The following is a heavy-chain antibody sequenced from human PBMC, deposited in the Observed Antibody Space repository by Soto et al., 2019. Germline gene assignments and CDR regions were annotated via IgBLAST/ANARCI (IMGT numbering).Heavy chain of an antibody. J-gene: IGHJ4*02. Sequence: EVQLVESGGGLVQPGGSLRLSCAASGFTFSSYWMSWVRQAPGKGLEWVANIKQDGSEKYYVDSVRGQLTISRDNAKNSLYLQMNGLRGEDTAVYYCARDSGSNGIRYWGQGTLVTVSS. CDR2: IKQDGSEK. CDR3: ARDSGSNGIRY. D-gene: IGHD1-26*01. V-gene: IGHV3-7*04. CDR1: GFTFSSYW.